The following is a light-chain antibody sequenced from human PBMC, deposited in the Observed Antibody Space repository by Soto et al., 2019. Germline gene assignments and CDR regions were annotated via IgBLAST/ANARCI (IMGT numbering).Light chain of an antibody. Sequence: HSVLTQPASVSGSPGQSITISCTGTSSDVGGYNYVSWYQQYPGKAPKLMIYDVTNRPSGVSNRFSGSKSGNTASLTISGLQAEDEADYYCSSCASSSPWVFGGGTKLTVL. CDR1: SSDVGGYNY. CDR3: SSCASSSPWV. CDR2: DVT. V-gene: IGLV2-14*01. J-gene: IGLJ2*01.